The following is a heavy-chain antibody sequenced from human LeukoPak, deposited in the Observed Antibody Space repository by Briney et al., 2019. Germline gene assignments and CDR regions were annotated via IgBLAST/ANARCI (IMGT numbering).Heavy chain of an antibody. CDR2: ISGGGGST. Sequence: GGSLRLSCAASGFTFSSYAMSWVRQAPGKGLEWVSAISGGGGSTYYADSVKGRFTISRDNSKNTLYLQMNSLRAEDTAVYYCAKHPNAYYDFWSGNYYFDYWGQGTLVTVSS. CDR1: GFTFSSYA. CDR3: AKHPNAYYDFWSGNYYFDY. V-gene: IGHV3-23*01. D-gene: IGHD3-3*01. J-gene: IGHJ4*02.